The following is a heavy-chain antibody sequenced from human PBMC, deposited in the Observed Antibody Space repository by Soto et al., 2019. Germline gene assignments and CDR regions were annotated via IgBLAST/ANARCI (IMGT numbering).Heavy chain of an antibody. CDR2: ISSSGSTI. CDR1: GFTFSDYY. CDR3: ASAAGEYYDFWSGYSETPGY. Sequence: GGSLRLSCAASGFTFSDYYMSWIRQAPGKGLEWVSYISSSGSTIYYADSVKGRFTISRDNAKNSLYLQMNSLRAEDTAVYYCASAAGEYYDFWSGYSETPGYWGQGTLVTVSS. J-gene: IGHJ4*02. V-gene: IGHV3-11*01. D-gene: IGHD3-3*01.